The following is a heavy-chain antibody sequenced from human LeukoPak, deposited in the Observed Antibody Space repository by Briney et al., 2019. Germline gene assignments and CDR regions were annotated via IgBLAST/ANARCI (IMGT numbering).Heavy chain of an antibody. CDR1: GFIFSNSA. D-gene: IGHD6-19*01. J-gene: IGHJ4*02. CDR2: ISYDGSNK. V-gene: IGHV3-30*18. Sequence: GGSLRLSCAASGFIFSNSAMHWVRLAPGKGLEWVAVISYDGSNKYYADSVKGRFTISRDNSKNTLYLQMNSLRAEDTAVYYCAKDIEEWLVKGGGCFDYWGQGTLVTVSS. CDR3: AKDIEEWLVKGGGCFDY.